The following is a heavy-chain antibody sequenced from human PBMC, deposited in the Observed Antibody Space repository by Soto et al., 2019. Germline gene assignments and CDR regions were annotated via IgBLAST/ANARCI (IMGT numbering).Heavy chain of an antibody. CDR2: IYYSGST. CDR1: GGSISSGGYY. CDR3: ARTTCTNGVCSDDAFDI. V-gene: IGHV4-31*03. Sequence: QVQLQESGPGLVKPSQTLSLTCTDSGGSISSGGYYWSWIRQHPGKGLEWIGYIYYSGSTYYNPSLKSRVTISVDTSKNQFSLKLSSVTAADTAVYYCARTTCTNGVCSDDAFDIWGQGTMVTVSS. J-gene: IGHJ3*02. D-gene: IGHD2-8*01.